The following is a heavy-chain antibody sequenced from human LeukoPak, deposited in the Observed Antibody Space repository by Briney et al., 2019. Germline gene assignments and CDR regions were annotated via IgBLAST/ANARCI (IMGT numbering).Heavy chain of an antibody. Sequence: GGSLRLSCAASGFTFSSYGMHWVCQAPGKGLEWVAVIWYDGSNKYYADSVKGRFTISRDNSKNTLYLQMNSLRAEDTAVYYCAKDRRRYCSGGSCYSGALDYWGQGTLVTVSS. V-gene: IGHV3-33*06. D-gene: IGHD2-15*01. J-gene: IGHJ4*02. CDR1: GFTFSSYG. CDR3: AKDRRRYCSGGSCYSGALDY. CDR2: IWYDGSNK.